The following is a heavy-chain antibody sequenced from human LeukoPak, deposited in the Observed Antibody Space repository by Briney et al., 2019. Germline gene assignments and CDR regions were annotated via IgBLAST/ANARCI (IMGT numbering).Heavy chain of an antibody. Sequence: SETLSLTCAVYGGSFSGYFWSWIRQPPGKGLEWIEEIDHSGSTKYNPSLKSRVSISVDTSTNQFSLKLSSVTAADTALYFCARSFDSSGYAFYWGQGTLVTVSS. CDR3: ARSFDSSGYAFY. V-gene: IGHV4-34*01. CDR1: GGSFSGYF. J-gene: IGHJ4*02. D-gene: IGHD3-22*01. CDR2: IDHSGST.